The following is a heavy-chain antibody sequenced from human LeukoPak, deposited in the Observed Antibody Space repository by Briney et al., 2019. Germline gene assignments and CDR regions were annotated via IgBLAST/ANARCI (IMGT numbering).Heavy chain of an antibody. J-gene: IGHJ3*02. V-gene: IGHV3-33*01. Sequence: PGRSLRLPCAASGFTFSSYGMHWVRQAPGKGLEWVAVIWYDGSNKYYADSVKGRFTISRDNSKNTLYLQMNSLRAEDTAVYYCAREDDTAAFDIWGQGTMVTVSS. D-gene: IGHD3-9*01. CDR2: IWYDGSNK. CDR1: GFTFSSYG. CDR3: AREDDTAAFDI.